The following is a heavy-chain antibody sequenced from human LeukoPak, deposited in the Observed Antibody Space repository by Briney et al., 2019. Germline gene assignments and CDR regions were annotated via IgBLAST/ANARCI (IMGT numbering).Heavy chain of an antibody. CDR1: GFTFSSYG. V-gene: IGHV3-30*18. D-gene: IGHD6-13*01. CDR3: AKYSSSSNYYYGMDV. Sequence: GRSLRLSFAASGFTFSSYGMHWVRQAPGKGLEWVAVMSYDGSYKQYADSVKGRFTVSRDNSEKTLYLQMNSLRAEDTAVYYCAKYSSSSNYYYGMDVWGQGTTVTVSS. J-gene: IGHJ6*02. CDR2: MSYDGSYK.